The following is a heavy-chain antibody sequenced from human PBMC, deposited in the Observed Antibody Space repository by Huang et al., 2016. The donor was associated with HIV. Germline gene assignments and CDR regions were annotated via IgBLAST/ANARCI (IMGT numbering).Heavy chain of an antibody. CDR3: ARESCSGGTCYLFDF. V-gene: IGHV3-48*04. CDR1: GFTFGDFN. J-gene: IGHJ4*02. D-gene: IGHD2-15*01. CDR2: SSSSSNSK. Sequence: EVQLVESGGGLVQPGTSLRLSCAASGFTFGDFNMNWVRKAPWNGLEWISYSSSSSNSKLYEDSVKGRFTISRDNARNSLYLQLKSLRVEDTAVYYCARESCSGGTCYLFDFWGQGVLVTVSS.